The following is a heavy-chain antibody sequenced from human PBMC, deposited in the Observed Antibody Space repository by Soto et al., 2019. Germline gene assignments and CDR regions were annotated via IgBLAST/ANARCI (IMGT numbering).Heavy chain of an antibody. CDR2: ISSSSSYI. Sequence: PGGSLRLSCAASGFTFSSYSMNWVRQAPGKGLEWVSSISSSSSYIYYADSVKGRFTISRDNAKNSLYLQMNSLRAEDTAVYYCARDKGPAALYYYGMDVWGQGTTVTVSS. D-gene: IGHD6-13*01. V-gene: IGHV3-21*01. CDR3: ARDKGPAALYYYGMDV. CDR1: GFTFSSYS. J-gene: IGHJ6*02.